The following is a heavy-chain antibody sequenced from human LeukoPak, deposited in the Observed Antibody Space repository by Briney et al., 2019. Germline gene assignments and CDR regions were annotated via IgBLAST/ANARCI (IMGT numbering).Heavy chain of an antibody. D-gene: IGHD6-6*01. CDR3: ARAPWAARLDAFDI. V-gene: IGHV4-61*02. CDR2: IYTSGST. Sequence: SSETLSLTCTVSGGSISSGSYYWSWIRQPAGKGLEWIGRIYTSGSTNYNPSLKSRVTISVDTSKNQFSLKLSSVTAADTAVYYCARAPWAARLDAFDIWGQGTMVTVSS. CDR1: GGSISSGSYY. J-gene: IGHJ3*02.